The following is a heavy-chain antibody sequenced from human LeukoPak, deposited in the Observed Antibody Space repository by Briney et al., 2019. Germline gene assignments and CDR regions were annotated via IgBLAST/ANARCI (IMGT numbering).Heavy chain of an antibody. D-gene: IGHD6-19*01. CDR3: ARDKTGSALAVAGTFDY. J-gene: IGHJ4*02. CDR1: GFTFNNYG. V-gene: IGHV3-20*04. Sequence: GGSLRLSCAASGFTFNNYGMSWVRQAPGKGLEWVSSINWNGGSTGYADSVKGRFTISRDNAKNSLYLQMNSLRAEDTALYYCARDKTGSALAVAGTFDYWGQGTLVTVSS. CDR2: INWNGGST.